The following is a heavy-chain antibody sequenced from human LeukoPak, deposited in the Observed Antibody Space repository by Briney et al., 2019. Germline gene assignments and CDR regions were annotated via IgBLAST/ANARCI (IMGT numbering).Heavy chain of an antibody. CDR3: ARASFNVVFGDWFDP. V-gene: IGHV4-39*01. D-gene: IGHD2-8*01. J-gene: IGHJ5*02. CDR1: SGSIGSSSNY. CDR2: VYYSGST. Sequence: KTSETLSLTCTVSSGSIGSSSNYWGWIRQAPGKGLEWIGNVYYSGSTFYNPSLKSRVTISVDTPKNQFSLKLRSVTAADTAIYYCARASFNVVFGDWFDPWGQGTLVTVSS.